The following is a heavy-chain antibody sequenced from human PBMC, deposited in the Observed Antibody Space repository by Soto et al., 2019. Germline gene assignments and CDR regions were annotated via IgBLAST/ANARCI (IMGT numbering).Heavy chain of an antibody. CDR3: ARGGGRKYNWFDP. D-gene: IGHD3-10*01. CDR2: IKQDGSEK. V-gene: IGHV3-7*01. Sequence: LRLSCAASGFTFSSYWMSWVRQAPGKGLEWVANIKQDGSEKYYVDSVKGRFTISRDNAKNSLYLQMNSLRAEDTAVYYCARGGGRKYNWFDPWGQGTLVTVSS. J-gene: IGHJ5*02. CDR1: GFTFSSYW.